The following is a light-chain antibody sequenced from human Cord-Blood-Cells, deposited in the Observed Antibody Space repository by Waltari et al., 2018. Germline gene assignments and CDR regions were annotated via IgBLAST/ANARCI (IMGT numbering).Light chain of an antibody. Sequence: QSALTQPASVSGSPGQSITISCTGTSSDVGGYNYVSWYQQHPDKAPELMVYDVSNRPSGSHNRLSGSKSANTASLTISGLQAEDEADYYCSSYTSSRVFGVGTKLTVL. CDR3: SSYTSSRV. CDR1: SSDVGGYNY. CDR2: DVS. J-gene: IGLJ2*01. V-gene: IGLV2-14*01.